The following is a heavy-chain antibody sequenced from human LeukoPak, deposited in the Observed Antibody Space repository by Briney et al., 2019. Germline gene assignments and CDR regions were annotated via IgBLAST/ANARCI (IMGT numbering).Heavy chain of an antibody. CDR3: ARRSIVGANTFDY. Sequence: GGSLRLSCAASGFTFDDYAMSWVRQAPGKGLEWVSGINWNGDSTGYADSVKGRFTISRDNAKNSLYLQMNSLRAEDTALYYCARRSIVGANTFDYWGQGTLVTVSS. D-gene: IGHD1-26*01. J-gene: IGHJ4*02. CDR1: GFTFDDYA. V-gene: IGHV3-20*04. CDR2: INWNGDST.